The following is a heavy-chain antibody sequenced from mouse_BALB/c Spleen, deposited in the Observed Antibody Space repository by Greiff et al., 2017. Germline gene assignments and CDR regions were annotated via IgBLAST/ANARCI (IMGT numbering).Heavy chain of an antibody. J-gene: IGHJ3*01. CDR1: GFTFSSYT. V-gene: IGHV5-6-4*01. CDR2: ISSGGSYT. D-gene: IGHD2-4*01. CDR3: TRDTDYGFAY. Sequence: EVKLVESGGGLVKPGGSLKLSCAASGFTFSSYTMSWVRQTPEKRLEWVATISSGGSYTYYPDSVKGRFTISRDNAKNTLYLQMSSLKSEDTAMYYCTRDTDYGFAYWGQGTLVTVSA.